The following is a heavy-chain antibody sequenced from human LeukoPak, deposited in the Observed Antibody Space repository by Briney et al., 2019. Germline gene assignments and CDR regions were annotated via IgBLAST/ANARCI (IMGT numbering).Heavy chain of an antibody. Sequence: GGSLRLSCAASGFTFNNYMINWGRQAPGKGLEWLSYISSDSGAIYYADSVQGRFTISRDNAQKSLYLQMNSLRVEDTAVYYCVREAAYWGQGALVTVSS. D-gene: IGHD6-25*01. CDR3: VREAAY. V-gene: IGHV3-48*01. CDR2: ISSDSGAI. CDR1: GFTFNNYM. J-gene: IGHJ4*02.